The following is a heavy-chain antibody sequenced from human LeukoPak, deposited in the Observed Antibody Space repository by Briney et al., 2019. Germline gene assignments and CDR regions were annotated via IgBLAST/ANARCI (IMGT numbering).Heavy chain of an antibody. CDR2: IYYSGST. CDR1: GGSISSYY. V-gene: IGHV4-59*01. J-gene: IGHJ3*02. Sequence: SETLSLACTVSGGSISSYYWSWIRQPPGKGLEWIGYIYYSGSTNYNPSLKSRVTISVDTSKNQFSLKLSSVTAADTAVYYCARYPRAFDIWGQGTMVTVSS. CDR3: ARYPRAFDI.